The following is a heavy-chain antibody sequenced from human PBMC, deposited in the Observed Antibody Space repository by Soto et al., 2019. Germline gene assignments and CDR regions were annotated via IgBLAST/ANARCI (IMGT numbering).Heavy chain of an antibody. J-gene: IGHJ6*03. Sequence: SQTLSLTCAVYGGSFSGYYWSWIRQPPGKGLEWIGEINHSGSTNYNPSLKSRVTISVDTSKNQFSLKLSSVTAADTAVYYCARPLIRGLWFGEPVRVYYYYYMDVWGKGTTVTVSS. CDR2: INHSGST. V-gene: IGHV4-34*01. D-gene: IGHD3-10*01. CDR1: GGSFSGYY. CDR3: ARPLIRGLWFGEPVRVYYYYYMDV.